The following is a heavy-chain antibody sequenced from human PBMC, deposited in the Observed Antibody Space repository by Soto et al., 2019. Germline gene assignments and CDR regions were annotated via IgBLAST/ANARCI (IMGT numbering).Heavy chain of an antibody. CDR2: ISGSGGST. CDR1: GFNFSSYA. V-gene: IGHV3-23*01. D-gene: IGHD3-3*01. J-gene: IGHJ5*02. CDR3: ASLGGYYDFWSGIFISQAYNWFDP. Sequence: PGGSLRLSCAASGFNFSSYAMSWVRQAPGKGLEWVSAISGSGGSTYYADSVKGRFTISRDNSKNTLYLQMNSLRAEDTAVYYCASLGGYYDFWSGIFISQAYNWFDPWGQGTLVTVSS.